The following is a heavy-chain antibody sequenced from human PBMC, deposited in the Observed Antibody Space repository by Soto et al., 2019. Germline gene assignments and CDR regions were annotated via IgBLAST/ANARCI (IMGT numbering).Heavy chain of an antibody. CDR2: MNPNSGNT. J-gene: IGHJ6*02. CDR1: GYTFTNYD. D-gene: IGHD3-3*01. CDR3: TSIPFWSEDV. Sequence: ASVKVSCKASGYTFTNYDIHWVRQAPGQGLEWMGWMNPNSGNTGYAQKFQGRVTMTRNTSISTAYMELSSLRSEDTAVYYCTSIPFWSEDVWGQRTTVTVSS. V-gene: IGHV1-8*01.